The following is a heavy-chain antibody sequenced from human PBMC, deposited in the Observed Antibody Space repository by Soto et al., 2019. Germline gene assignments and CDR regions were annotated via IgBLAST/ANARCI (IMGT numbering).Heavy chain of an antibody. CDR2: IIPIFGTA. CDR3: ARVGGYSSGYYLTDY. J-gene: IGHJ4*02. V-gene: IGHV1-69*13. Sequence: SVKVSCKASGGTFSSYAISWVRQAPGQGLEWMGGIIPIFGTANYAQKFQGRVTITADESTSTAYMELSSLRSEDTAVYYCARVGGYSSGYYLTDYWGQGTLVTVSS. CDR1: GGTFSSYA. D-gene: IGHD3-22*01.